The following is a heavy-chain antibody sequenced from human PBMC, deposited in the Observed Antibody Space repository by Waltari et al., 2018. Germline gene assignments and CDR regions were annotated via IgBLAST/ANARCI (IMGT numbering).Heavy chain of an antibody. CDR1: GYKFRAYG. CDR2: VYVYNENT. D-gene: IGHD3-16*02. V-gene: IGHV1-18*01. J-gene: IGHJ4*02. CDR3: ARVVTGVHEVNDN. Sequence: QVRLTQSGSDVKEPGASGKVACKAAGYKFRAYGISWVRQAPGQGLEWMGWVYVYNENTRFAEKFEDRVTLTTDKVTETVYMDLTDLRPDDTAVYYCARVVTGVHEVNDNWGQGTLVIVS.